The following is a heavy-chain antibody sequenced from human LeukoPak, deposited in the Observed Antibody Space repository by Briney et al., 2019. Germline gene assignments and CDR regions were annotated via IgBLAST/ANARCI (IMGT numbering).Heavy chain of an antibody. D-gene: IGHD3-16*01. V-gene: IGHV4-34*01. J-gene: IGHJ3*02. CDR3: ARDEGWGSGAFDI. CDR2: INHSGST. Sequence: SETLSLTCAVYGGSFSDYYWCWIRQPPGKGLEWFGVINHSGSTNYNPSLKSRVTISVDTSKNQFSLKLSAVTAADTAVSYCARDEGWGSGAFDIWGQGTMVTVSS. CDR1: GGSFSDYY.